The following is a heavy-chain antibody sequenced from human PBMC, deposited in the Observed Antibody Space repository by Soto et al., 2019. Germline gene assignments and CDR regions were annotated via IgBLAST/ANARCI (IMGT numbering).Heavy chain of an antibody. V-gene: IGHV1-2*02. Sequence: ASVKVSCKASGYIFTGYFIQWLRQAPGQGLEWMGWVNPNTSATNYAQKFQGRVTMTRDTSLGTAYMELTSLRPDDTALYYCARITWSREHYYGMDVWGQGTTVTVSS. D-gene: IGHD1-26*01. CDR2: VNPNTSAT. CDR3: ARITWSREHYYGMDV. CDR1: GYIFTGYF. J-gene: IGHJ6*02.